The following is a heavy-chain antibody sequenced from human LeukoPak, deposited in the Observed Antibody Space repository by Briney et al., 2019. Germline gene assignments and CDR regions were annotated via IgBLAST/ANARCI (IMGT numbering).Heavy chain of an antibody. V-gene: IGHV1-3*01. J-gene: IGHJ6*02. Sequence: GASVTVSCKASGYTFTSYAMHWVRQAPGQRIEWMGWINAGNGNTKYSQKFQGRVTITRDTSASTAYMELSSLRSEDTAVYYCARDWIVVANHYYYYGMDVWGQGTTVTVSS. D-gene: IGHD3-22*01. CDR1: GYTFTSYA. CDR3: ARDWIVVANHYYYYGMDV. CDR2: INAGNGNT.